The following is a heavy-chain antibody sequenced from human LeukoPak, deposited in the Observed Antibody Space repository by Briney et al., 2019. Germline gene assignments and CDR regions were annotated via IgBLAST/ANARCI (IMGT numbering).Heavy chain of an antibody. CDR1: GGTFSSYA. V-gene: IGHV1-69*05. D-gene: IGHD2-2*01. Sequence: GASVKVSCKASGGTFSSYAISWVRQAPGQGLEWMGGIIPIFGTANYAQKFQGRVTITTDESTSTAYMELSSLRSEDTAVYYCARRRCSSTSCYLFDYWGQGTLVTVSS. CDR3: ARRRCSSTSCYLFDY. J-gene: IGHJ4*02. CDR2: IIPIFGTA.